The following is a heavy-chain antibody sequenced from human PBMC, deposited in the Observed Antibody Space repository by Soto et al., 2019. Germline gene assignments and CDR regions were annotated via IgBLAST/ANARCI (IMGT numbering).Heavy chain of an antibody. Sequence: QVQLVESGGGLVQPGGSLRLSCAASGFSFSDYYMSWIRQPPGKGLEWVSYIRKSGSIIHYADSVKGRFTISRDNAKNSLYLQMNSLGAEDTALYYCARDLSPYSDYYDESSSETWFDPWGQGTLVTVSS. V-gene: IGHV3-11*01. CDR3: ARDLSPYSDYYDESSSETWFDP. CDR1: GFSFSDYY. CDR2: IRKSGSII. J-gene: IGHJ5*02. D-gene: IGHD3-22*01.